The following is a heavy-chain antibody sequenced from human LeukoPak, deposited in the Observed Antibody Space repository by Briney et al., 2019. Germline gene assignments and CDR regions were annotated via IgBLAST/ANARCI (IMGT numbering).Heavy chain of an antibody. CDR1: GGTFTSYA. CDR2: IIPIFGTA. D-gene: IGHD1-26*01. CDR3: ARDRGLGYLSPLRKFYYYMDV. J-gene: IGHJ6*03. Sequence: SVKVSCKASGGTFTSYAISWVRQAPGQGLEWMGGIIPIFGTANYAQKFQGRVTITTDESTSTAYMELSSLRSEDTAVYYCARDRGLGYLSPLRKFYYYMDVWGQGTTVTVSS. V-gene: IGHV1-69*05.